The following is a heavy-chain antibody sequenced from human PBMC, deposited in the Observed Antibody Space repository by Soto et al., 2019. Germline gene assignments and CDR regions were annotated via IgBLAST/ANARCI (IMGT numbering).Heavy chain of an antibody. J-gene: IGHJ4*02. Sequence: AXGSLRRSCSASRFTFSSYAICWVRQAPGKGLEWVSSISVSGGSTYYADSVKGRFTISRDNSKNTLYLQMNCLRAEDTAVYYCAKDGYSINRNKPLDYWGQGPLVTVSS. CDR1: RFTFSSYA. V-gene: IGHV3-23*01. CDR2: ISVSGGST. D-gene: IGHD1-26*01. CDR3: AKDGYSINRNKPLDY.